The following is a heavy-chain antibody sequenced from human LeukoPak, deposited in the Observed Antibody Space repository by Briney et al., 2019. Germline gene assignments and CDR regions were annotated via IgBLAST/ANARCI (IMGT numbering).Heavy chain of an antibody. CDR3: ARNTVYCMDV. CDR1: GGSISSGDYY. V-gene: IGHV4-30-4*08. CDR2: IYYNGNT. Sequence: SETLSLTCTVSGGSISSGDYYWSWIRQPTGKGLGWIGYIYYNGNTLYNPSLKSRATLSVDKSKNQFSLNLNSVTAADTAVYYCARNTVYCMDVWGQGTTVTVSS. J-gene: IGHJ6*02.